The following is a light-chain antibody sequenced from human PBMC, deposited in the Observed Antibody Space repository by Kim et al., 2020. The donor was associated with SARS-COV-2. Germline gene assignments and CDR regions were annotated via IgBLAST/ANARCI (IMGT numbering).Light chain of an antibody. J-gene: IGKJ2*01. CDR2: AAS. CDR3: QQSYSDPNT. CDR1: QSISIS. Sequence: DIQMTQSPSSLYASVGDRVTITCRASQSISISLNWYQQQPGKAPKLLIHAASSLQSGAPSRFSGSGYGTDFTLTISSLQPEDFATFYCQQSYSDPNTFGQGTKLEI. V-gene: IGKV1-39*01.